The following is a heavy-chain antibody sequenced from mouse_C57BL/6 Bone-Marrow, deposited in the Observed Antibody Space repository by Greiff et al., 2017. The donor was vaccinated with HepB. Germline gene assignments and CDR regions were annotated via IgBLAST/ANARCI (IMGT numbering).Heavy chain of an antibody. J-gene: IGHJ3*01. CDR1: GYSITSGYY. Sequence: EVKLQESGPGLVKPSQSLSLTCSVTGYSITSGYYWNWIRQFPGNKLEWMGYISYDGSNNYNPSLKNRISITRDTSKNQFFLKLNSVTTEDTATYYCARGPLLAWFAYWGQGTLVTVSA. V-gene: IGHV3-6*01. CDR3: ARGPLLAWFAY. CDR2: ISYDGSN. D-gene: IGHD6-1*01.